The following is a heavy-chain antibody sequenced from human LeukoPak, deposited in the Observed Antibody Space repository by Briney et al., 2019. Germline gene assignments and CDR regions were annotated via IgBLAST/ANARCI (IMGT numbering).Heavy chain of an antibody. D-gene: IGHD2/OR15-2a*01. CDR3: ARLRSNTEGMDV. CDR1: GGSISYHY. Sequence: QSSETLSLTCYVSGGSISYHYWSWIRQPPGRGLGWVGHIYHSGSTKYNPSLKSRVTISVDTPKNEFSLRLRSATAADTAVYYWARLRSNTEGMDVWGQGTTVTVSS. CDR2: IYHSGST. V-gene: IGHV4-59*08. J-gene: IGHJ6*02.